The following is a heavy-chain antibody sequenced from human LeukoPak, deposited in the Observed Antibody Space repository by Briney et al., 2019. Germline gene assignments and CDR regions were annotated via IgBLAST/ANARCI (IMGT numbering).Heavy chain of an antibody. V-gene: IGHV4-34*01. CDR1: GGSFSGYY. CDR3: AGCIAVAGGSLYYYYGMDV. Sequence: SETLSLTCAVYGGSFSGYYWSWIRQPPGKGLEWIGEINHSGSTNYNPSLKSRVTISVDTSKNQFSLKLSSVTAADTAVYYCAGCIAVAGGSLYYYYGMDVWGQGTTVTVSS. J-gene: IGHJ6*02. CDR2: INHSGST. D-gene: IGHD6-19*01.